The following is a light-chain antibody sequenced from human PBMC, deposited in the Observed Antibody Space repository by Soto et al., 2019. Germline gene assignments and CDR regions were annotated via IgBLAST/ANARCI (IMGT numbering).Light chain of an antibody. J-gene: IGKJ5*01. CDR2: AAS. CDR3: QKYDSAPIT. Sequence: IQMTQSPSSLSASVATRVSITCRASQNIRNYLAWYQQKPGKVPKVLIYAASTLHPGVPSRFSGSGSGTDFTLTITSLQPDDIATYYCQKYDSAPITFGQGTRLEIK. CDR1: QNIRNY. V-gene: IGKV1-27*01.